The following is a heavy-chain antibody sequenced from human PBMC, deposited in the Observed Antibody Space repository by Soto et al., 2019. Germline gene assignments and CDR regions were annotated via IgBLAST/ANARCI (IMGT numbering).Heavy chain of an antibody. CDR2: FYHSEST. D-gene: IGHD2-2*01. CDR3: ARQGGYCSSTNCYGYYAMDV. CDR1: GFSISSGGYS. J-gene: IGHJ6*02. Sequence: SETLSLTCAFSGFSISSGGYSLSWIRQPPGKGLEWIGNFYHSESTYYNPSLESRVSISVDTSKNQFPLRVTSVTAADTALYYCARQGGYCSSTNCYGYYAMDVWGQGTTVTSP. V-gene: IGHV4-30-2*03.